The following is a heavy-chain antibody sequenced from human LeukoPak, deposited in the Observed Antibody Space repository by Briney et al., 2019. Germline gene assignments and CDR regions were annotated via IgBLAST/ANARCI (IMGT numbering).Heavy chain of an antibody. Sequence: ASVKVSCKASGFTFTVYYLHWVRQAPGQGLEWMGWINPNSGGTNYAQRFQGRVTMTRDTSISTAYMELTRLRSDDTAVYYCARDGSTTGTTLFDYWGQGTLVTVSS. D-gene: IGHD1-1*01. CDR2: INPNSGGT. V-gene: IGHV1-2*02. CDR3: ARDGSTTGTTLFDY. J-gene: IGHJ4*02. CDR1: GFTFTVYY.